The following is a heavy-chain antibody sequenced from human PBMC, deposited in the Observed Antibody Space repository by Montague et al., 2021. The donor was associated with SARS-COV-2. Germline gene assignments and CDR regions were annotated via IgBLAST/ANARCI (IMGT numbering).Heavy chain of an antibody. CDR2: IGEDGSET. Sequence: SLRLSCAASGFTFSRFWMSWIRQTAGKGLEWVANIGEDGSETYYVDSVKGRFTISRDNAEKSLYLRMNSLRPEDTAVYYCVSWGSGSPWGQGTLVTVSS. D-gene: IGHD3-10*01. J-gene: IGHJ5*02. CDR3: VSWGSGSP. CDR1: GFTFSRFW. V-gene: IGHV3-7*01.